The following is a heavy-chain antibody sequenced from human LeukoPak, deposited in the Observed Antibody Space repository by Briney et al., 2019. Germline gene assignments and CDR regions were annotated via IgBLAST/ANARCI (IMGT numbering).Heavy chain of an antibody. Sequence: GESLTLTCTASGFTLSSYEMNWGCKAPGQGQERVSYSNGSGTTIHYAASVEGRFTISRDNARNSLYLQMNSRRAEDTAVYYCARDRVTAVTLGGLRFDPWGQGTLVTVSS. CDR3: ARDRVTAVTLGGLRFDP. J-gene: IGHJ5*02. CDR1: GFTLSSYE. V-gene: IGHV3-48*03. D-gene: IGHD4-11*01. CDR2: SNGSGTTI.